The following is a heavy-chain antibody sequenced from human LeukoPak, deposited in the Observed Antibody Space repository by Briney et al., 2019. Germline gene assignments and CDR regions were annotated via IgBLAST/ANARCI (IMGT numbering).Heavy chain of an antibody. CDR3: ARGSGGAVAGIDY. CDR2: INPNSGVT. CDR1: GYTFIDYF. V-gene: IGHV1-2*02. J-gene: IGHJ4*02. Sequence: ASLKVSCKASGYTFIDYFIHWMRQTPGQGLEWLGWINPNSGVTRYAQKFQDRVTMTRDPSISTAYMELSRLRSDDTAVYYCARGSGGAVAGIDYWGQGTLVTVSS. D-gene: IGHD6-19*01.